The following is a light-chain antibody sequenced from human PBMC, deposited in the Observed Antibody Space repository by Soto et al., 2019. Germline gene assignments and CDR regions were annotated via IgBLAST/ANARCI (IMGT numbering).Light chain of an antibody. Sequence: QSVLTQPASVSGSPGQSITISCTGTSSDVGAYNYVSWYQQQSGKAPKLLIHEVSSRPAGVSDRFSGSKSGNTASLTISGFQAEDEADYYCSAVATSRAYVFGIGTKVTGL. J-gene: IGLJ1*01. CDR2: EVS. V-gene: IGLV2-14*01. CDR3: SAVATSRAYV. CDR1: SSDVGAYNY.